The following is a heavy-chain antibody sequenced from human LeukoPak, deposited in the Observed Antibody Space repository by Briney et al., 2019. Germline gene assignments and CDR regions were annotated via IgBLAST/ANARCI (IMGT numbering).Heavy chain of an antibody. J-gene: IGHJ4*02. CDR3: ARDSLGRAATGIAMDY. CDR1: GFTFSSYA. V-gene: IGHV3-7*01. CDR2: IKQDGSEK. D-gene: IGHD6-13*01. Sequence: GGSLRLSCAASGFTFSSYAMNWVRQAPGKGLEWVANIKQDGSEKYYVDSVKGRFTISRDNAKNSLYLQMNSLRAEDTAVYYCARDSLGRAATGIAMDYWGQGTLVTVSS.